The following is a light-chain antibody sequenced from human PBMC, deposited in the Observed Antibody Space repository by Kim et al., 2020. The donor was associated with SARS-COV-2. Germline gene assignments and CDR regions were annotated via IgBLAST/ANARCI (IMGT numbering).Light chain of an antibody. J-gene: IGKJ1*01. CDR3: LQYYTNPFT. CDR2: NAT. CDR1: QSIGNW. V-gene: IGKV1-5*03. Sequence: DIHMTQSPSTLSASVGDRVTITCRASQSIGNWLAWYQQKPGKAPKLLIYNATNLQSGVPSRFSGSGSGTEFTLTVSSLQPDDFATYYCLQYYTNPFTFGQGTKLEIK.